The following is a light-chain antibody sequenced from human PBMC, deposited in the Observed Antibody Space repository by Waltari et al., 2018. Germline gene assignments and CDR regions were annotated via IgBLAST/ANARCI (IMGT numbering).Light chain of an antibody. CDR1: SSDVGGYNY. J-gene: IGLJ2*01. Sequence: QSALPQPASVSGSPGQSITIPCPGTSSDVGGYNYVSWYQQHPGKAPKLMIYDVSKRPSGVSNRFSGSKSGNTASLTISGLQAEDEADYYCCSYAGSRVFGGGTKLTVL. CDR2: DVS. CDR3: CSYAGSRV. V-gene: IGLV2-23*02.